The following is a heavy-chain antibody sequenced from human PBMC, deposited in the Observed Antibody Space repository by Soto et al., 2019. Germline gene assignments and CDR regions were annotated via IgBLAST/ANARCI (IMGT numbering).Heavy chain of an antibody. CDR3: ARHGSAVTTMYYYYGMDV. V-gene: IGHV5-51*01. D-gene: IGHD4-17*01. CDR1: GYSFTKYW. J-gene: IGHJ6*02. Sequence: PGESLKISCKGSGYSFTKYWIGWVRRMPGKGLEWMGIIYPGDSDTRYSPSFQGQVTISADKSISTAYLQWSSLKASDTAMYYCARHGSAVTTMYYYYGMDVWGQGTTVTVSS. CDR2: IYPGDSDT.